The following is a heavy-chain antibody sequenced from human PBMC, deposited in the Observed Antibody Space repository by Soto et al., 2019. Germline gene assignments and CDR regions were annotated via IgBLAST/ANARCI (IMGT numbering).Heavy chain of an antibody. J-gene: IGHJ4*02. CDR3: ARDGYSSSWYVLGSDY. D-gene: IGHD6-13*01. V-gene: IGHV4-38-2*02. Sequence: PSETLSLTCAVSGSSISSGYYGGWIRQPPGKGLEWIGSIYHSGSTYYNPSLKSRVTISVDTSKNQFSLKLSSVTAADTAVYYCARDGYSSSWYVLGSDYWGQGTLVTVSS. CDR2: IYHSGST. CDR1: GSSISSGYY.